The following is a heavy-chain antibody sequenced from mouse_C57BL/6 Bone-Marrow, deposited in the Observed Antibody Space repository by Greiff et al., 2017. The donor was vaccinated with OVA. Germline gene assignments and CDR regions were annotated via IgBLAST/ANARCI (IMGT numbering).Heavy chain of an antibody. CDR1: GFTFSSYG. D-gene: IGHD2-4*01. CDR2: ISSGGSYT. Sequence: EVQVVESGGDLVKPGGSLKLSCAASGFTFSSYGMSWVRQTPDKRLEWVATISSGGSYTYYPDSVKGRFTISRDNAKNTLYLQMSSLKSEDTAMYYCARHRDYGIDYWGQGTTLTVSS. J-gene: IGHJ2*01. CDR3: ARHRDYGIDY. V-gene: IGHV5-6*01.